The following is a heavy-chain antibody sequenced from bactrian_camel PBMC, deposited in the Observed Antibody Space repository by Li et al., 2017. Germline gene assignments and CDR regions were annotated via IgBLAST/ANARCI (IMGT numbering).Heavy chain of an antibody. CDR2: IWTGRGRT. V-gene: IGHV3S31*01. J-gene: IGHJ6*01. CDR3: AADQAYRWSFLSQPDFRT. CDR1: RYLYSSVC. D-gene: IGHD3*01. Sequence: DVQLVESGGGSVQAGGSLRLSCVVSRYLYSSVCLGWFRQVPGKEREGVAVIWTGRGRTYYADSVKGRFTLSQDTAKNTMYLQMNVLKPEDTAMYYCAADQAYRWSFLSQPDFRTWGQGTQVTVS.